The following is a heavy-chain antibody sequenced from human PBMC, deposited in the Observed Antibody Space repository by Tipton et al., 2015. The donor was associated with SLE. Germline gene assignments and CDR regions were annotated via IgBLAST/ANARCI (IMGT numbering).Heavy chain of an antibody. V-gene: IGHV3-30*02. CDR2: IRDDGTNK. CDR3: AKDGKVTPWY. CDR1: GFPFNNYG. Sequence: GSLRLSCEVSGFPFNNYGMHWVRQAPGKGLEWVAYIRDDGTNKHYADSVKGRFTISRDNSKKTLFLQMNSLRPEDTAVYHCAKDGKVTPWYWGQGTLVTVSS. D-gene: IGHD2-21*02. J-gene: IGHJ4*02.